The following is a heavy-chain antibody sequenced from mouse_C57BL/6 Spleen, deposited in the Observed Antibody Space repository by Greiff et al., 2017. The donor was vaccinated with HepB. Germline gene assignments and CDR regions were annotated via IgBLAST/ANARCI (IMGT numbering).Heavy chain of an antibody. CDR2: ISSGSSTI. CDR3: ANDGYYWYAMDY. CDR1: GFTFSDYG. J-gene: IGHJ4*01. Sequence: EVNLVESGGGLVKPGGSLKLSCAASGFTFSDYGMHWVRQAPEKGLEWVAYISSGSSTIYYADTVKGRFTISRDNAKNTLFLQMTSLRSEDTAMYYCANDGYYWYAMDYWGQGTSVTVSS. V-gene: IGHV5-17*01. D-gene: IGHD2-3*01.